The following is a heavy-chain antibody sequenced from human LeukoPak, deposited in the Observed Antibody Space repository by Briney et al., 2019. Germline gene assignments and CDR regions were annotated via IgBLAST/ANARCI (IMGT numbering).Heavy chain of an antibody. V-gene: IGHV4-39*01. J-gene: IGHJ6*03. CDR2: IHYSGNT. CDR1: GRSTSISTYY. Sequence: SETLSLTCTVSGRSTSISTYYWGCIRQPPRKGREWSGCIHYSGNTYYNPSLKSRVTISVDTSKNQFSLKLTSVTAADTAVYYCARQRCSSTSCRYYYMDVWGKGTTVTVSS. CDR3: ARQRCSSTSCRYYYMDV. D-gene: IGHD2-2*01.